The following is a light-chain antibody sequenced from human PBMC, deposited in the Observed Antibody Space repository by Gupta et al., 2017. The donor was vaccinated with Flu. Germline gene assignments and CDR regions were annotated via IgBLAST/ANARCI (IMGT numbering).Light chain of an antibody. CDR1: NFGTKS. CDR2: DDT. V-gene: IGLV3-21*02. CDR3: QVWDSSSAHPVV. Sequence: GNNFGTKSVHCYQQRPGQAPGLVVYDDTDRPSGIPARFSGSNSGNTATLTIVRVEAGDEADYYCQVWDSSSAHPVVFGGGTNLAVL. J-gene: IGLJ2*01.